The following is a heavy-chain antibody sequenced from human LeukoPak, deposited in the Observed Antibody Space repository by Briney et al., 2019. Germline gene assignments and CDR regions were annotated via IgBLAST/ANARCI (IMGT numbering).Heavy chain of an antibody. Sequence: GASVKVSCKASGRTFSSYAINWVRQAPGQGLEWMGEIIPIFSSANYAQKFQGRVTIIADESTNTAYMELSSLRSEDTAVYYCARVLWFGEAHWYFDLWGRGTLVTVS. CDR3: ARVLWFGEAHWYFDL. CDR1: GRTFSSYA. CDR2: IIPIFSSA. D-gene: IGHD3-10*01. J-gene: IGHJ2*01. V-gene: IGHV1-69*13.